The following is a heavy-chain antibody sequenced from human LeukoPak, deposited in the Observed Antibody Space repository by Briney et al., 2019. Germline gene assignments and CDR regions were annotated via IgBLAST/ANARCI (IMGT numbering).Heavy chain of an antibody. V-gene: IGHV4-34*01. CDR1: GGSFSGYY. CDR3: ARGRYLYYGSGSYYLSLEYYFDY. J-gene: IGHJ4*02. D-gene: IGHD3-10*01. CDR2: INHSGSA. Sequence: SETLSLTCAVYGGSFSGYYWSWIRQPPGKGLEWIGEINHSGSANYNPSLKSRVTISVDTSKNQFSLRLSSVTAADTAVYYCARGRYLYYGSGSYYLSLEYYFDYWGRGTLVTVSS.